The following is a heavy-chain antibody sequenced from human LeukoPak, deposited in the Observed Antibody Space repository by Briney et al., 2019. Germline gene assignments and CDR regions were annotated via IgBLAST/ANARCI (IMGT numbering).Heavy chain of an antibody. CDR2: IKSKSDGGTT. Sequence: PGGSLRLSCAASGFTFSSYSMHWVRQAPGKGLEWVGRIKSKSDGGTTDYAAPVTGRFTISRDDSKNTLYLQMNSLETEDAAVYFCTTEYSSRWFTYWGQGTLVTVSS. CDR3: TTEYSSRWFTY. D-gene: IGHD6-13*01. CDR1: GFTFSSYS. V-gene: IGHV3-15*01. J-gene: IGHJ4*02.